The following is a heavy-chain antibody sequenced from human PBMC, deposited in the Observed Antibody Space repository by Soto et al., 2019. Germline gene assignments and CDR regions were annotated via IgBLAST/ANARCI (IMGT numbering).Heavy chain of an antibody. V-gene: IGHV3-11*01. D-gene: IGHD1-26*01. Sequence: GGSLRLSCAASGFTFSDYYMSWIRQAPGKGLEWVSYISSSGSTIYYADSVKGRFTISRDNAKNSLYLQMNSLRAEDTAVYYCARVTHSGPEDWFDPWGQGTLVTVSS. J-gene: IGHJ5*02. CDR2: ISSSGSTI. CDR3: ARVTHSGPEDWFDP. CDR1: GFTFSDYY.